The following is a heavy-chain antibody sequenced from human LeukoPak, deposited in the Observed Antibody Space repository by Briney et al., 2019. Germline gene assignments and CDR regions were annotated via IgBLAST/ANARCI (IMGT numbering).Heavy chain of an antibody. CDR1: GFTFSNYA. D-gene: IGHD5-12*01. J-gene: IGHJ4*02. Sequence: GGSLRLSCAASGFTFSNYAMSWVRQAPGKGLEWVSAISGSGGSTYYADSVKGRFTISRDNSKNTLYLQMNSLRAEDTAVYYCAKDGRVVTILEYFDYWGQGTLVTVSS. V-gene: IGHV3-23*01. CDR2: ISGSGGST. CDR3: AKDGRVVTILEYFDY.